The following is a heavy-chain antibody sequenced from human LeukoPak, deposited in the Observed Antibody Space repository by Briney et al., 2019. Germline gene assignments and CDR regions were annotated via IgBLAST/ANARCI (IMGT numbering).Heavy chain of an antibody. J-gene: IGHJ4*02. CDR1: GFTFSSYA. CDR2: IKEDGGET. V-gene: IGHV3-7*01. CDR3: ARPVNRLFLF. Sequence: GGSLRLSCAASGFTFSSYAMTWVRQAPGTGLEWVANIKEDGGETYYVDSVKGRFTISRDNVKNSLYLQMNDLRAEDTAVYFCARPVNRLFLFWGPGTLVTVSS. D-gene: IGHD2-21*01.